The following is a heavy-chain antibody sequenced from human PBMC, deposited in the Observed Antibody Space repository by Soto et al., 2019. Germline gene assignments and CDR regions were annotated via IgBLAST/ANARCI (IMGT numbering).Heavy chain of an antibody. Sequence: SETLSLTCTVSGGSISSGGYYWSWIRQHPGKGLEWIGYIYYSGSTYYNPSLKSRVTISVDTSKNQFSLKLSSVTAADTAVYYCARKRDILTGYSYWGQGTLVTVSS. J-gene: IGHJ4*02. CDR1: GGSISSGGYY. CDR2: IYYSGST. CDR3: ARKRDILTGYSY. V-gene: IGHV4-31*03. D-gene: IGHD3-9*01.